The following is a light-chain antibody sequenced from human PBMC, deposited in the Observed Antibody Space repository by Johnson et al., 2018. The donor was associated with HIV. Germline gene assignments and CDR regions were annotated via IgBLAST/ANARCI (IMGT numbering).Light chain of an antibody. V-gene: IGLV1-51*02. CDR3: GTWETSPIPYYV. J-gene: IGLJ1*01. CDR1: SSNIESDY. CDR2: ENN. Sequence: QSVLTQPPSVSAAPGQKVTISCSGSSSNIESDYVSWYQQLPGTAPKLLIYENNKRPSGIPDRFSGSRSGTSATLTITGLQTGDEADYYCGTWETSPIPYYVFGTGTEVTVL.